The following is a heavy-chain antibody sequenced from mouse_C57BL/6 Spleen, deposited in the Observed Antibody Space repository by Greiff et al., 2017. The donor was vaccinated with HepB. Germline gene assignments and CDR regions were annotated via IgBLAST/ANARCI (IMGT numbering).Heavy chain of an antibody. CDR2: IDPENGDT. Sequence: DVQLQESGAELVRPGASVKLSCTASGFNIKDDYMHWVKQRPEQGLEWIGWIDPENGDTEYASKFQGKATITADTSSNTAYLQLSSLTSEDTAVYYCTTGGSSSYYAMDYWGQGTSVTVSS. D-gene: IGHD1-1*01. CDR3: TTGGSSSYYAMDY. CDR1: GFNIKDDY. J-gene: IGHJ4*01. V-gene: IGHV14-4*01.